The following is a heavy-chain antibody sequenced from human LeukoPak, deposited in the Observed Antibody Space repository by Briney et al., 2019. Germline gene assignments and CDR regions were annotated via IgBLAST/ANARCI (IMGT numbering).Heavy chain of an antibody. V-gene: IGHV4-4*07. CDR1: GASISNYY. J-gene: IGHJ4*02. CDR3: ARPREYNTNSYYFDY. D-gene: IGHD1-14*01. CDR2: IHGSGIT. Sequence: PSETLSLTCTVSGASISNYYWSWIRQPAGKGLEWIGRIHGSGITNYNPSLKSRVTMSVDTSKNLFSLRLSSVTAADTAMYYCARPREYNTNSYYFDYWGQGSLVTVSS.